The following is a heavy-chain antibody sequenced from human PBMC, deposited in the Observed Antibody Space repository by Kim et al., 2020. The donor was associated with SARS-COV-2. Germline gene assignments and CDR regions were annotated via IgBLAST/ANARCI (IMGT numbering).Heavy chain of an antibody. Sequence: GGSLRLSCAASGFTVRGNYVTWVRQAPGKGLEWVSVIYSDTTDYADSVKGRFTISRDNSKNTVYLQMNSLRAEDTAVYYCARENYYGSGNYVNWLDPWG. CDR3: ARENYYGSGNYVNWLDP. CDR1: GFTVRGNY. J-gene: IGHJ5*02. CDR2: IYSDTT. D-gene: IGHD3-10*01. V-gene: IGHV3-66*01.